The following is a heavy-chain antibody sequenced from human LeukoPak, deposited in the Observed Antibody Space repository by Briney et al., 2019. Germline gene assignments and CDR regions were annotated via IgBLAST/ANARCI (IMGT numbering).Heavy chain of an antibody. D-gene: IGHD6-19*01. V-gene: IGHV1-2*02. J-gene: IGHJ3*02. CDR1: GYTFNGYY. Sequence: GASVKVSCKGSGYTFNGYYMHWVRQAPGQGLEWMGWINPNSGGTNYAQKFQGRVTMTRDTSISTAYMELSRLRSDDTAVYYCAREGWLVRDRSHAFDIWGQGTMVTVSS. CDR3: AREGWLVRDRSHAFDI. CDR2: INPNSGGT.